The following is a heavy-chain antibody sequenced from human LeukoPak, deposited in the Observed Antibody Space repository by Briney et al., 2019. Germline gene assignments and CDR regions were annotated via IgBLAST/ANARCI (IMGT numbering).Heavy chain of an antibody. V-gene: IGHV3-23*01. Sequence: GGSLRPSCAASGFTFSRYAMSWVRQAPGKGLEWVSAISGSGGRTYYADSVKGRFTISRDNSKNTLFLQMNSLRADDTAVYYCAKDRGQFDYWGQGTLVPVSS. CDR1: GFTFSRYA. D-gene: IGHD3-10*01. CDR3: AKDRGQFDY. J-gene: IGHJ4*02. CDR2: ISGSGGRT.